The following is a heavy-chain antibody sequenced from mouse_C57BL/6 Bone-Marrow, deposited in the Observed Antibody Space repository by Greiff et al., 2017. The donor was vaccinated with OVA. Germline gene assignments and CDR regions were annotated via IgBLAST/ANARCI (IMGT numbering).Heavy chain of an antibody. V-gene: IGHV1-50*01. D-gene: IGHD2-3*01. CDR2: IDPSDSYT. CDR1: GYTFTSYW. J-gene: IGHJ3*01. Sequence: VQLQQPGAELVKPGASVKLSCKASGYTFTSYWMQWVKQRPGQGLEWIGEIDPSDSYTNYNQKFKGKATLTVDTSSSTAYMQLSSLTSEDSAVYYCARRGDGYSPFAYWGQGTLVTVSA. CDR3: ARRGDGYSPFAY.